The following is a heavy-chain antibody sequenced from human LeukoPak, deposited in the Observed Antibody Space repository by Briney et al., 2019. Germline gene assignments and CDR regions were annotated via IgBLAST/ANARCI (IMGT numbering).Heavy chain of an antibody. CDR2: ISAYNGNT. Sequence: ASVKVSCKASGYIFTGYYMHWVRQAPGQGLEWMGWISAYNGNTNYAQKLQGRVTMTTDTSTSTAYMELRSLRSDDTAVYYCARGRIVGATSVSSPWGQGTLVTVSS. CDR1: GYIFTGYY. J-gene: IGHJ5*02. CDR3: ARGRIVGATSVSSP. D-gene: IGHD1-26*01. V-gene: IGHV1-18*04.